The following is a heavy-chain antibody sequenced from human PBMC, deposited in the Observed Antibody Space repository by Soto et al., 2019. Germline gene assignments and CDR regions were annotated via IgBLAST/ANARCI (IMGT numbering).Heavy chain of an antibody. V-gene: IGHV3-23*01. CDR2: ISGSGGTT. J-gene: IGHJ6*02. CDR1: AFTFSSYA. Sequence: GGSLRLSCAASAFTFSSYAVSWVRQAPGKGLECVSVISGSGGTTYYADSVKGRFTISRDNSKNTLNLQMNSLRAEDTAVYYCAKFWGSSSWNYFYGMDVWGQGTKVTVSS. CDR3: AKFWGSSSWNYFYGMDV. D-gene: IGHD6-6*01.